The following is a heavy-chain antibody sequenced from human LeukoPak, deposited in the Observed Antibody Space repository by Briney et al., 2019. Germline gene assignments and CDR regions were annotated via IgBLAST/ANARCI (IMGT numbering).Heavy chain of an antibody. D-gene: IGHD2-2*01. J-gene: IGHJ4*02. CDR3: AREELLGSSTSCCSGLGY. V-gene: IGHV1-2*02. CDR2: ISPNSGGT. CDR1: GYTFSDYY. Sequence: ASVKVSCKASGYTFSDYYMHWVRQAPGQGLEWMGWISPNSGGTNYAQKFQGRVTMTRDTSISTASMELSRLRSDDTAVYYCAREELLGSSTSCCSGLGYWGQGALVTVSS.